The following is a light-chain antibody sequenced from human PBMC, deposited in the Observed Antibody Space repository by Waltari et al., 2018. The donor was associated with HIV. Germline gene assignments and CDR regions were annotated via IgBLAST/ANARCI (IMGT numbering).Light chain of an antibody. J-gene: IGLJ2*01. V-gene: IGLV3-25*03. CDR1: ALPKQF. CDR3: QSADSSGTYVV. Sequence: SYELTQPPSVSVSPGQTARITCSGDALPKQFAYWYQQKPGQAPVLVIYNDSERPSCIPERFSGSSSGTTVTLAISGVQAEDEADYFCQSADSSGTYVVFGGGTKLTVL. CDR2: NDS.